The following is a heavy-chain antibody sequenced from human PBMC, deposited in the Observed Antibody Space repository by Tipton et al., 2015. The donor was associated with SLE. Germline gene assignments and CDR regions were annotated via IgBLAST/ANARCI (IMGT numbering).Heavy chain of an antibody. J-gene: IGHJ3*02. Sequence: TLSLTCTVSGGSISSHYWSWIRQPPGKGLEWIGYIYYSGSTNYNPSLKSRDTISVDTSKNQFSLKLSSVTAADTAVYYCARDGLGSSWVGAFDIWGQGTMVTVSS. D-gene: IGHD6-13*01. CDR1: GGSISSHY. CDR2: IYYSGST. CDR3: ARDGLGSSWVGAFDI. V-gene: IGHV4-59*11.